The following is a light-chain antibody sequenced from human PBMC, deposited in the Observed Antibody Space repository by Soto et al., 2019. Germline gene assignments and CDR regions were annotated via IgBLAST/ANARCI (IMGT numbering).Light chain of an antibody. V-gene: IGKV1-13*02. Sequence: AIQLTQSPSSLSASVGDRVTITCRASQGISSALAWYQQKPGKAPKLLIYDASTLESGVPSRLSGSGSGTDFTLTIISLQPEDFATYYCQQFNSDHLTFGGGTKVDIK. CDR2: DAS. CDR1: QGISSA. CDR3: QQFNSDHLT. J-gene: IGKJ4*01.